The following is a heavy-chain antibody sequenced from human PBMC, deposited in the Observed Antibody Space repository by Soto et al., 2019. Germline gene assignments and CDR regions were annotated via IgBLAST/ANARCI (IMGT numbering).Heavy chain of an antibody. CDR3: AREGSGYNF. J-gene: IGHJ1*01. CDR2: IIPVFGRP. CDR1: GGTFSSFG. D-gene: IGHD5-12*01. V-gene: IGHV1-69*13. Sequence: SVKVSCKASGGTFSSFGISWVRQAPGQGLEWMGGIIPVFGRPNYAQRFRGRLTITADESANTGYMELIDLRSEDTAVYYCAREGSGYNFWGQGTQVTVSS.